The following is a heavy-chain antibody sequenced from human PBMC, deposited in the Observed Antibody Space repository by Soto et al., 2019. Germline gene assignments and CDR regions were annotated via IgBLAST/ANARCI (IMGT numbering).Heavy chain of an antibody. CDR1: GFTLSSYW. CDR2: INSDGSST. CDR3: ARGTSPLFVT. V-gene: IGHV3-74*01. J-gene: IGHJ5*02. Sequence: EVQLVESGGDLVQPGGSLRLSCAASGFTLSSYWMHWVRQAPGKGLVWVSRINSDGSSTTYADSVKGRFTISRDNAKNTLYLQMSSLRVEDTAVYYCARGTSPLFVTWGQGSLVTVSS. D-gene: IGHD2-21*01.